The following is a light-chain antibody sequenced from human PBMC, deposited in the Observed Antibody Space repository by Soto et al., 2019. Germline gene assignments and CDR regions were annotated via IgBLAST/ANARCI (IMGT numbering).Light chain of an antibody. CDR1: QAINNY. V-gene: IGKV1-33*01. CDR3: QQYEDLPLT. CDR2: DAS. J-gene: IGKJ4*01. Sequence: EIQLTQSPSSLSASVGERVTITCQASQAINNYLNWYQQKPGKAPKLLIFDASSVETGVPSRFSGSGSGTHFTFTISSLEPEDIATYHCQQYEDLPLTFGGGTRVELK.